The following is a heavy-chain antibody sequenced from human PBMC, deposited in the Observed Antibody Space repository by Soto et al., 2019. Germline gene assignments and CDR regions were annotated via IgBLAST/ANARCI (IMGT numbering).Heavy chain of an antibody. CDR2: FDPEDGET. J-gene: IGHJ5*02. CDR1: GYTLTELS. CDR3: ATESYGSGSYVWFDT. D-gene: IGHD3-10*01. V-gene: IGHV1-24*01. Sequence: ASVKVSCKVSGYTLTELSMHWVRQAPGRGLEWMGGFDPEDGETIYAQKFQGRVTMTEDTSTDTAYMELSSLRSEDTAVYYCATESYGSGSYVWFDTWGQGTLVTVSS.